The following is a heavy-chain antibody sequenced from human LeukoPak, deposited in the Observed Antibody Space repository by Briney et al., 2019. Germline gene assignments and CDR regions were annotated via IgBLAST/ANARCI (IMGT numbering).Heavy chain of an antibody. CDR2: IYPGDSDT. CDR1: GYSFTSYW. J-gene: IGHJ4*02. CDR3: ARSYSSSSRFDY. Sequence: GESLKISCKGSGYSFTSYWIGWVRQMLGKGLEWMGIIYPGDSDTRYNPSFQGQVTISADESISTAYLQWSSLKASDTAMYYCARSYSSSSRFDYWGQGTLVTVSS. V-gene: IGHV5-51*01. D-gene: IGHD6-6*01.